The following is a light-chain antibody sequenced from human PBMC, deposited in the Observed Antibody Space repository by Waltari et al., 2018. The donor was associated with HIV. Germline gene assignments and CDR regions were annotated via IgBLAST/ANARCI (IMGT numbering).Light chain of an antibody. CDR1: QSINRD. J-gene: IGKJ4*01. CDR2: AAS. CDR3: QQSYTTLS. Sequence: DIQMTQSPSPLAAHVGDRVPITGWTSQSINRDLNWYQEKPGKVPKLLIYAASILQDGVSSRFSGSGSGTDFTLTINSLQPEDFATYYCQQSYTTLSFGGGTKVEIK. V-gene: IGKV1-39*01.